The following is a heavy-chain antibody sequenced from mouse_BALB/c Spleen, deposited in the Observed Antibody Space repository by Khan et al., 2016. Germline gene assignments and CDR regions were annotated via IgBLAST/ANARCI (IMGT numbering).Heavy chain of an antibody. J-gene: IGHJ4*01. CDR3: ARGAALLENAMDY. D-gene: IGHD2-10*01. V-gene: IGHV1-9*01. CDR1: GYRFSSYW. Sequence: QVQLKQSGAELMKPGASVKISCKATGYRFSSYWIEWVKQRPGHGLEWIGEILPGNGSTNYNEKFKGKATFTADTSSNTAYMQLSSLTSEDSAVDYCARGAALLENAMDYWGQGTSATVSS. CDR2: ILPGNGST.